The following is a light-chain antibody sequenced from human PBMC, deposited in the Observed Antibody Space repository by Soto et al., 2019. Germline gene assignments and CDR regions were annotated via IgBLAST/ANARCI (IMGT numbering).Light chain of an antibody. J-gene: IGLJ1*01. Sequence: QSVLTQPASVSGSPGQSITISCTGTSSDVGAHNFVSWYQQHPGKAPKLMIYEVSNRPSGVSDRFSGSKSGNTAPLTISGLQAEDEADYYCNSYTNTAARVFGTGTKVTVL. CDR3: NSYTNTAARV. CDR1: SSDVGAHNF. CDR2: EVS. V-gene: IGLV2-14*01.